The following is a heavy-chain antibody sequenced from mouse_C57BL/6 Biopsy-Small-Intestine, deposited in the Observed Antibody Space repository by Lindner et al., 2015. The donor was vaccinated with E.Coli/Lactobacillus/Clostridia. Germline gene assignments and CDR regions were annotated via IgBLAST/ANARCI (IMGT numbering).Heavy chain of an antibody. V-gene: IGHV3-1*01. D-gene: IGHD1-1*01. CDR1: GYSITSGYD. J-gene: IGHJ1*03. CDR3: ARGDYYGSSYEWYFDV. CDR2: ISYSGST. Sequence: VQLQESGPGMVEPSQSLSLTCTVTGYSITSGYDWHWIRHFPGNKLEWMGYISYSGSTNYNPSLKSRISITHDTSKNHFFLKLNSVTTEDTATYYCARGDYYGSSYEWYFDVWGTGTTVTVSS.